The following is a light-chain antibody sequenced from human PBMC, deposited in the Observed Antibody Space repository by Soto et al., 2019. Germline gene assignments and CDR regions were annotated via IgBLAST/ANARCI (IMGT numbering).Light chain of an antibody. J-gene: IGKJ4*01. CDR2: KAS. CDR1: QSISSW. Sequence: DIQMTQSPSTLSASVGDRVTITCRASQSISSWLAWYPHKPGKAPKLLIYKASSLESGVPSRFRGSGSGSEFTLTISSLQPDDCATYDCQQYNSYSPFLTFGGGTNVEIK. CDR3: QQYNSYSPFLT. V-gene: IGKV1-5*03.